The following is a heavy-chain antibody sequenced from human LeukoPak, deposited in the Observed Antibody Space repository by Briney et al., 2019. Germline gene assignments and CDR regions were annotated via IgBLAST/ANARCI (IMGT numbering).Heavy chain of an antibody. CDR1: GYTFTSNY. Sequence: ASVKVSCKASGYTFTSNYIHWVRQAPGQGLEWMGMIYPRDGSTSYAQKFQGRVTITADESTSTAYMELSSLRSEDTAVYYCARTLAGDWVLDYWGQGTLVTVSS. V-gene: IGHV1-46*01. D-gene: IGHD2-21*02. J-gene: IGHJ4*02. CDR3: ARTLAGDWVLDY. CDR2: IYPRDGST.